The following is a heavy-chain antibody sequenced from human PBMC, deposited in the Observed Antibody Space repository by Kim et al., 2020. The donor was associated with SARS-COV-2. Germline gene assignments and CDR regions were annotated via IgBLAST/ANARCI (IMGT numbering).Heavy chain of an antibody. V-gene: IGHV3-21*01. CDR1: GFTFSSYS. Sequence: GGSLRLSCAASGFTFSSYSMNWVRQAPGKGLEWVSSISSSSYIYYADSVKGRFTISRDNAKNSLYLQMNSLRAEDTAVYYCARDRSKDHYDFWSGYGFLGWFDPWGQGTLVTVSS. D-gene: IGHD3-3*01. J-gene: IGHJ5*02. CDR3: ARDRSKDHYDFWSGYGFLGWFDP. CDR2: ISSSSYI.